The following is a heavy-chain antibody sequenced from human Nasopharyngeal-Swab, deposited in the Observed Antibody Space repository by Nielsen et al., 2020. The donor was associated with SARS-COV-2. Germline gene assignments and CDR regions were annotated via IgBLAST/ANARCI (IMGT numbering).Heavy chain of an antibody. D-gene: IGHD3-10*01. CDR1: GFTFSSYA. Sequence: GESLKISCAASGFTFSSYAMHWVRQAPGKGLEWVAVISYDGSNKYYADSVKGRFTISRDNSKNTLYLQMNSLRADDTAVYYCARETSEWLWFGELLAGSYYYYYMDVWGKGTTVTVSS. CDR3: ARETSEWLWFGELLAGSYYYYYMDV. V-gene: IGHV3-30-3*01. J-gene: IGHJ6*03. CDR2: ISYDGSNK.